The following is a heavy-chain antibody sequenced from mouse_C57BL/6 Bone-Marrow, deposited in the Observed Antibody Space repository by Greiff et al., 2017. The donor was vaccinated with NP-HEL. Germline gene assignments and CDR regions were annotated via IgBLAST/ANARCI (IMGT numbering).Heavy chain of an antibody. CDR1: GYSFTDYN. Sequence: VQLQQSGPELVKPGASVKISCKASGYSFTDYNMNWVKQSNGKSLEWIGVINPNYGTTSYNQKFKGKATLTVEQSSIPSYMQLNSLTSDDSAVYYFARQPGVGLYAMDYWGQGTSVTVSS. CDR2: INPNYGTT. D-gene: IGHD1-1*02. J-gene: IGHJ4*01. CDR3: ARQPGVGLYAMDY. V-gene: IGHV1-39*01.